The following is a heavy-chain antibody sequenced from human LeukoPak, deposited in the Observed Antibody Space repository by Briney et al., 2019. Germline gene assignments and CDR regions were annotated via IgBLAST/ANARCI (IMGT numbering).Heavy chain of an antibody. J-gene: IGHJ4*02. D-gene: IGHD6-19*01. V-gene: IGHV4-38-2*02. CDR2: IYRSGST. CDR1: GYSISNGYY. CDR3: ARRHSSGWFYY. Sequence: KSSETLSLTCTVSGYSISNGYYWDWIRQPPGRGLEWIGNIYRSGSTSYNPSLKSRVTIPVDTSKNQFSLKVNSVTAADTAVYYCARRHSSGWFYYWGQGTLVTVSS.